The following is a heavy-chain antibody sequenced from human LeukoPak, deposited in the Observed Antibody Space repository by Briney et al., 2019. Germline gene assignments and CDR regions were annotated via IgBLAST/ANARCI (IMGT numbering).Heavy chain of an antibody. CDR2: IYSSGST. J-gene: IGHJ2*01. V-gene: IGHV4-4*07. CDR1: GGSISSYY. D-gene: IGHD2-2*01. CDR3: ARGQYHLLYWYFDL. Sequence: PSETLSLTCTVSGGSISSYYWSWIRQPAGKGLEWIGRIYSSGSTNYNPSLKSRVTMSVDTSKNQFSLKLSSVTAADTAVYYCARGQYHLLYWYFDLWGRGTLVTDSS.